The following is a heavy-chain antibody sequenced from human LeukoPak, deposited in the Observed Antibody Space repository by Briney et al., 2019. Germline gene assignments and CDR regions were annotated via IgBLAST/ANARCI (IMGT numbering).Heavy chain of an antibody. J-gene: IGHJ4*02. D-gene: IGHD3-9*01. CDR3: AKSRYYDILTGYLH. CDR1: GFTFSSYS. Sequence: PGGSLRLSCAASGFTFSSYSMNWGRQALGKGLEWVSSISSSSSYIYYADSVKGRFTISRDNAKNSLYLQMNSLRAEDTAVYYCAKSRYYDILTGYLHWGQGTLVTVSS. V-gene: IGHV3-21*01. CDR2: ISSSSSYI.